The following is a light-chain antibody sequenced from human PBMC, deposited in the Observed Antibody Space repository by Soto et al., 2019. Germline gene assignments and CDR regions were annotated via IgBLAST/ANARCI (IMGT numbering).Light chain of an antibody. CDR2: DAS. CDR1: QSISSW. CDR3: QHYNSYSKT. Sequence: DIQMTQSPSTLSASVGDRVTITCRASQSISSWLAWYQQKPGKAPKLLIYDASSLESGVPSRFSGSGSGTEFTLTIISLQSYDLGTGDRQHYNSYSKTFGQGTEVDI. V-gene: IGKV1-5*01. J-gene: IGKJ1*01.